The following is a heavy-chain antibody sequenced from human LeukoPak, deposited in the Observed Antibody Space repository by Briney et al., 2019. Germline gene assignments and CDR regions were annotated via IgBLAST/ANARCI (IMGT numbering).Heavy chain of an antibody. J-gene: IGHJ1*01. CDR1: GGTFSTFF. V-gene: IGHV1-46*01. CDR2: INPSGGTT. CDR3: VRDMVHSGYFEY. Sequence: GASVKVSCKASGGTFSTFFMHWVRQAPGQGLEWMGIINPSGGTTTYAQKFQGRVSLTRDMSTSTVYMELSSLTSEDTAVYYCVRDMVHSGYFEYWGQGTLVTVSS. D-gene: IGHD3-10*01.